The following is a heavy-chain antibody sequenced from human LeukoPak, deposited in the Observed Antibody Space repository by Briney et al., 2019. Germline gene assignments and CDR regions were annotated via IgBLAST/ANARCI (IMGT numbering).Heavy chain of an antibody. CDR3: ARDKDGDYDY. CDR2: INPNSGGT. D-gene: IGHD4-17*01. CDR1: GCTSTGYY. J-gene: IGHJ4*02. Sequence: ASVKESCKASGCTSTGYYMQWVRQAPGQGLEWMGWINPNSGGTNYAQKFQGRVTMTRDTSISTAYMELSRLRSADTAVYYCARDKDGDYDYWGQGTLVTVSS. V-gene: IGHV1-2*02.